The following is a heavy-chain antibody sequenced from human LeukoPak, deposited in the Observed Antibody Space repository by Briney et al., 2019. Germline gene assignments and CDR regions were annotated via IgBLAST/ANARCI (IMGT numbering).Heavy chain of an antibody. CDR3: ARETTVTTYWFDP. J-gene: IGHJ5*02. CDR1: GGTFSSYA. D-gene: IGHD4-17*01. CDR2: IIPIFGTA. V-gene: IGHV1-69*05. Sequence: SVKVSCKXSGGTFSSYAISWVRQAPGQELEWMGRIIPIFGTANYAQKFQGRVTITTDESTSTAYMELSSLRSEDTAVYYCARETTVTTYWFDPWGQGTLVTVSS.